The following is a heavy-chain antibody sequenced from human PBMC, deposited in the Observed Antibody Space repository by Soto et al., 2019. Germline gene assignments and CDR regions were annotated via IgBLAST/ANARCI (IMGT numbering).Heavy chain of an antibody. V-gene: IGHV3-23*01. Sequence: EVQLLESGGGLVQPGGSLRLSCAASGFTFSSYAMSWVRQAPGKGLEWVSAISGSGGSTYYADSVKGRFTISRDNSKNTPYLQMNSLRAEDTAVYYCAKLTARPGWDYDFWSGYYFFDYCGQGTLVTVSS. CDR2: ISGSGGST. CDR3: AKLTARPGWDYDFWSGYYFFDY. J-gene: IGHJ4*02. CDR1: GFTFSSYA. D-gene: IGHD3-3*01.